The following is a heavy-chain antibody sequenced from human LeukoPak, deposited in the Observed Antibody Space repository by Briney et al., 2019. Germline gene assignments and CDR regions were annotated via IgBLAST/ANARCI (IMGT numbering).Heavy chain of an antibody. CDR2: ISISGDVT. D-gene: IGHD4/OR15-4a*01. J-gene: IGHJ4*02. Sequence: GGSLRLSCAVSGFTFSSHAMTWVRQAPGKGLEWVSGISISGDVTYYADSVQGRFIISRDNPKNTVYLQMDSLRVDDTAVYYCANEEVPNDYWGQGTLVTVSS. V-gene: IGHV3-23*01. CDR1: GFTFSSHA. CDR3: ANEEVPNDY.